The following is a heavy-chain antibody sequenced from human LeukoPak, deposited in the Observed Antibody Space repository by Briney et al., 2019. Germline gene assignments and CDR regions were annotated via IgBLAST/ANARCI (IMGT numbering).Heavy chain of an antibody. D-gene: IGHD3-10*01. Sequence: PGGSLRFSCAASGFTFRNYMMNWVRQAPGKGLDWVAVILEDGSIQHYADSVKGRFTISRDNSRNTVFLQMNSLRGEDTAIYYCPRVQGGGFRTADFWGQGTVVTVSS. CDR3: PRVQGGGFRTADF. CDR2: ILEDGSIQ. CDR1: GFTFRNYM. J-gene: IGHJ4*02. V-gene: IGHV3-30*04.